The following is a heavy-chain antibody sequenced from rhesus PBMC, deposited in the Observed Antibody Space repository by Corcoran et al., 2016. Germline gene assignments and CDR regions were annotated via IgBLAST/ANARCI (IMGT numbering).Heavy chain of an antibody. D-gene: IGHD5-12*01. CDR3: ARLTLGYPTL. J-gene: IGHJ4*01. CDR2: IRCGGST. CDR1: GGSVSGYW. V-gene: IGHV4-160*01. Sequence: QVQLQQWGEGLVKPSETLSLTCAVYGGSVSGYWWGWIRQPPGKGLEWIGRIRCGGSTNTNPSLKSRVTISIDTSKNQFSLKLSSVTAADTAVYYCARLTLGYPTLWGQGVLVTVSS.